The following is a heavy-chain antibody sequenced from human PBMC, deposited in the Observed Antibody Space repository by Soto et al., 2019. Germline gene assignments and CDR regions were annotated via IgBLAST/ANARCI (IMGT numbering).Heavy chain of an antibody. V-gene: IGHV3-72*01. J-gene: IGHJ4*02. CDR3: STDLGGASGGRDIDN. CDR1: GITLSDHY. D-gene: IGHD3-10*01. CDR2: IRTKARSYTT. Sequence: EVQLVESGGGLVQLGGSLRLSCAASGITLSDHYMDWVRQAPGKGPEWVGRIRTKARSYTTVYAASVKGRFTISRDDSKNSVYLQMNSLTTEDTAVYFCSTDLGGASGGRDIDNWGQGTLVTVSS.